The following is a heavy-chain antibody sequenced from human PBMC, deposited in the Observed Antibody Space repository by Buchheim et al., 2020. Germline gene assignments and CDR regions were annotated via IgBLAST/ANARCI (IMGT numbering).Heavy chain of an antibody. CDR2: INSDGSST. CDR1: GFTFSDLW. V-gene: IGHV3-74*01. D-gene: IGHD4-23*01. CDR3: ASAPLLNGDNSDY. Sequence: VQLVESGGGLVQPGGSLRLSCAASGFTFSDLWMHWVRQTPGKGLMWVSRINSDGSSTIYGESVKGRFTVSRDNAKNTMYLQMTSLRPDDTGVYYRASAPLLNGDNSDYWGQGT. J-gene: IGHJ4*02.